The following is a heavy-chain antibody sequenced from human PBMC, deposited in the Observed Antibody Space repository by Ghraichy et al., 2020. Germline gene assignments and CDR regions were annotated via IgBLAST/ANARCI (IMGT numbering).Heavy chain of an antibody. J-gene: IGHJ4*02. CDR3: ARGRSQPVITIFGVVKFGGKY. CDR1: GGSFSGYY. D-gene: IGHD3-3*01. Sequence: SETLSLTCAVYGGSFSGYYWSWIRQPQGKGLEWIGEINHSGSTNYNPSLMSRVTISVDTSKNQFSLKLSSVPAADTAVYYCARGRSQPVITIFGVVKFGGKYWGQGALRTVSS. CDR2: INHSGST. V-gene: IGHV4-34*01.